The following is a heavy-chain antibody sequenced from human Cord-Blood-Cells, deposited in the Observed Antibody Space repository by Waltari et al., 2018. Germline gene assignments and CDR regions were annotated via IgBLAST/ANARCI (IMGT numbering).Heavy chain of an antibody. CDR1: GFTVSSNY. CDR3: ARVCSTSCYDAFDI. V-gene: IGHV3-53*01. D-gene: IGHD2-2*01. CDR2: IYSGGST. Sequence: EVQLVESGGGLIQPGGSLRLSCAASGFTVSSNYMSWVRQAPGKGLEWVSFIYSGGSTYYAGSVKGRFTISRDNSKNTLYLQMNSLRAEDTAVYYCARVCSTSCYDAFDIWGQGTMVTVSS. J-gene: IGHJ3*02.